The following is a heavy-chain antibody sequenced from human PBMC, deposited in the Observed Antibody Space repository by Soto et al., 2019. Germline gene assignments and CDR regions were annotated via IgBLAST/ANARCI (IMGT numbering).Heavy chain of an antibody. Sequence: PGESLKISSKGSGYSFTSYWIGWVRQMPGKGLEWMGIIYPGDSDTRYSPSFQGQVTISADKSISTAYLQWSSLKASDTAMYYCARTPDYYGSGLYYYYMDVWGKGTTVTVSS. CDR1: GYSFTSYW. J-gene: IGHJ6*03. CDR2: IYPGDSDT. V-gene: IGHV5-51*01. CDR3: ARTPDYYGSGLYYYYMDV. D-gene: IGHD3-10*01.